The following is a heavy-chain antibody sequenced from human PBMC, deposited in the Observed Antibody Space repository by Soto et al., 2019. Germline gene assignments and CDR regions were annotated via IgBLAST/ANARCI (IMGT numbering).Heavy chain of an antibody. Sequence: EVQLVQSGAEVQKPGESLRISCQTSGYTFTSYWISWVRQRPGQGLEWMGRIDPSDSYTSYSPSFQGHVSISSDKSNTTAYLQWNSLTASDTAMYYCVRLWSNSEAFEVWGPGTMVIVSS. CDR1: GYTFTSYW. D-gene: IGHD3-10*01. CDR2: IDPSDSYT. J-gene: IGHJ3*01. CDR3: VRLWSNSEAFEV. V-gene: IGHV5-10-1*01.